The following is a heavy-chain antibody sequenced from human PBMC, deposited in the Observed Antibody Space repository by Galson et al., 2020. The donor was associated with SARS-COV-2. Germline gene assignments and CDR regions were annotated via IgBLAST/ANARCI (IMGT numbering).Heavy chain of an antibody. V-gene: IGHV7-4-1*02. CDR3: ARDGLEWLRSPLYYYYYGMDV. Sequence: ASVKVSCKASGYTFTSYAMNWVRQAPGQGLEWMGWINTNTGNPTYAQGFTGRFVFSLDTSVSTAYLQISSLKAEDTAVYYCARDGLEWLRSPLYYYYYGMDVWGQGTTVTVSS. CDR2: INTNTGNP. D-gene: IGHD5-12*01. CDR1: GYTFTSYA. J-gene: IGHJ6*02.